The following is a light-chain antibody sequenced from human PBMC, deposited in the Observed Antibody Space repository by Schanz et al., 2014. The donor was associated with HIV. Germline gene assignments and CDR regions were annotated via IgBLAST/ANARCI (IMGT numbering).Light chain of an antibody. CDR3: CSYGGTSPFV. V-gene: IGLV2-11*01. CDR1: SSDVGSYNY. CDR2: EVM. J-gene: IGLJ1*01. Sequence: QSALTQPRSVSGSPGQSVTISCTGTSSDVGSYNYVSWYRQHPGKVPKLLIYEVMKRPSGVSNRFSGSRSGNTASLTISGLQAEDEADYYCCSYGGTSPFVFGTGTKLTVL.